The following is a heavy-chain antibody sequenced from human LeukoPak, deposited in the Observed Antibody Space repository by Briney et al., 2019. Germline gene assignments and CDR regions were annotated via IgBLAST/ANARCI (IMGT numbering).Heavy chain of an antibody. CDR3: ARDQLDAFDI. Sequence: PGGSLRLSCAASGFTFSSYTMIWVRQAPGKGLEWVSSISSSSSYIYYADSVKGRFTISRDNAKNSLYLQMNSLRAEDTAVYYCARDQLDAFDIWGQGTMVTVSS. CDR2: ISSSSSYI. J-gene: IGHJ3*02. D-gene: IGHD1-1*01. CDR1: GFTFSSYT. V-gene: IGHV3-21*01.